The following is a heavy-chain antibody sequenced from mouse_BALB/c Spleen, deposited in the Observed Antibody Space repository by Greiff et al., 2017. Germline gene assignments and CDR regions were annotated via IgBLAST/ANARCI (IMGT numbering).Heavy chain of an antibody. CDR2: ISSGGST. V-gene: IGHV5-6-5*01. D-gene: IGHD2-1*01. CDR1: GFTFSSYA. CDR3: ARGIYGNYFFDY. J-gene: IGHJ2*01. Sequence: EVHLVESGGGLVKPGGSLKLSCAASGFTFSSYAMSWVRQTPEKRLEWVASISSGGSTYYPDSVKGRFTISRDNARNILYLQMSSLRSEDTAMYYCARGIYGNYFFDYWGQGTTLTVSS.